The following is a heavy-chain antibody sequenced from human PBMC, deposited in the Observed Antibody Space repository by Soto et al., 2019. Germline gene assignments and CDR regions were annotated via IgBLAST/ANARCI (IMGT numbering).Heavy chain of an antibody. CDR1: GGSISKFY. Sequence: PSETLSLTCNVSGGSISKFYWAWIRETAGNGLEWMGRVYATGTTDYNPSLRSRVAMSVDISKKTFSLRLRSVTGADSGVSYCVRDGSKSLRDWFDPWGQGILVTVSS. V-gene: IGHV4-4*07. CDR3: VRDGSKSLRDWFDP. J-gene: IGHJ5*02. CDR2: VYATGTT.